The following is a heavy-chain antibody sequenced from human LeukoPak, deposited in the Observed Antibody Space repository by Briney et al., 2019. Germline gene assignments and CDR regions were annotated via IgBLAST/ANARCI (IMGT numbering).Heavy chain of an antibody. V-gene: IGHV1-69*04. CDR1: GGTFSSYA. J-gene: IGHJ5*02. D-gene: IGHD5-12*01. CDR3: ARDYNRFGQSGYDPAT. CDR2: IIPILGIA. Sequence: SVKVSCKASGGTFSSYAISWVRQAPGQGLEWMGRIIPILGIANYAQKFQGRVTITADKSTSTAYMELSSLRSEDTAVYYCARDYNRFGQSGYDPATWGQGTLVTVSS.